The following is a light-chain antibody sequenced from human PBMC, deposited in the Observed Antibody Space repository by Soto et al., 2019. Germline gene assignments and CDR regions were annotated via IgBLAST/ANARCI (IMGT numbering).Light chain of an antibody. CDR3: QQYNSYPWT. J-gene: IGKJ1*01. CDR1: QSINSW. CDR2: KSS. V-gene: IGKV1-5*03. Sequence: DIQMTQSPSTLSASVGDRVTITCRASQSINSWLAWYQQKPGKDPKLLIYKSSSLESGVPSRFSGSGSGTEFTLTISSLQPYDFATYYCQQYNSYPWTFGQGTKVEL.